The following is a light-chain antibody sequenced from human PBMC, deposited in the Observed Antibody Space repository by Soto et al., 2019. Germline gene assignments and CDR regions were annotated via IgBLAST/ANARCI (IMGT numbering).Light chain of an antibody. V-gene: IGLV2-14*01. CDR1: SSDIGGYNY. CDR2: DVS. Sequence: QSALTQPASVSGSPGQSITISCTGTSSDIGGYNYVSWYQQHPGKAPKLMIYDVSNRPSGVANRFYGSKSGNTASLTISGLKDEDEADYYCSSYTSSSTLLYVFGTGTKLTVL. CDR3: SSYTSSSTLLYV. J-gene: IGLJ1*01.